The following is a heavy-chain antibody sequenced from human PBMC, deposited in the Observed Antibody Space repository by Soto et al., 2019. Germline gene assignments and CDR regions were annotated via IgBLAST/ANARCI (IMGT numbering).Heavy chain of an antibody. CDR1: GGSISSGGYS. CDR3: ARVLFRAARDGMDV. V-gene: IGHV4-30-2*01. J-gene: IGHJ6*02. D-gene: IGHD6-25*01. Sequence: SETLSLTCAVSGGSISSGGYSWSWIRQPPGKGLEWIGYIYHSGSTNYNPSLKSRVTISVDKSKNQFSLKLSSVTAADTAVYYCARVLFRAARDGMDVWGQGTTVTVSS. CDR2: IYHSGST.